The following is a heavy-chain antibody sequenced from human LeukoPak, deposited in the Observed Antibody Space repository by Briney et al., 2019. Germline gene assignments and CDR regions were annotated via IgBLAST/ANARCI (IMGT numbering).Heavy chain of an antibody. V-gene: IGHV1-69-2*01. CDR3: ATGYDFWSGFRYYMDV. CDR1: GYTFTDYY. J-gene: IGHJ6*03. CDR2: ADPEDGET. D-gene: IGHD3-3*01. Sequence: ASVKVSCKVSGYTFTDYYMHSVQQAPGKGLEWMGLADPEDGETIYAEKFQGRVTITADTSTDTAYMELSSLRSEDTAVYYCATGYDFWSGFRYYMDVWGKGTTVTVSS.